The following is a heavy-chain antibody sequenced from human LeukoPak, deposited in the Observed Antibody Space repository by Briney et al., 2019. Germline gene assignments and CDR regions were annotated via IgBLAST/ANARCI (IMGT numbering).Heavy chain of an antibody. CDR2: SGST. CDR1: GGSISSYY. CDR3: ARERAVTTYYYFDY. D-gene: IGHD4-17*01. J-gene: IGHJ4*02. V-gene: IGHV4-59*01. Sequence: SETLSLTCTVSGGSISSYYWSWIRQPPGKGLEWIGYSGSTNYNPSLKSRVTISVDTSKNQFSLKLSSVTAADTAVYYCARERAVTTYYYFDYWGQGTLVTVSS.